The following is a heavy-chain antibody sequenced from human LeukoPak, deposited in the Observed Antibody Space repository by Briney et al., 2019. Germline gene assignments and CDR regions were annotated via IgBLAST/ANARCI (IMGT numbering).Heavy chain of an antibody. CDR3: ASPRGDSSGYYDHYWYFDL. D-gene: IGHD3-22*01. Sequence: SVKVSCKASGGTFSSYAISWARQAPGQGLEWMGRIIPILGIANYAQKFQGRVTITADKSTSTAYMELSSLRSEDTAVYYCASPRGDSSGYYDHYWYFDLWGRGTLVTVSS. V-gene: IGHV1-69*04. J-gene: IGHJ2*01. CDR2: IIPILGIA. CDR1: GGTFSSYA.